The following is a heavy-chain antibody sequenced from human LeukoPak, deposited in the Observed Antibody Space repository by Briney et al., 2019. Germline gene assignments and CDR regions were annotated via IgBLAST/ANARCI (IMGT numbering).Heavy chain of an antibody. J-gene: IGHJ4*02. CDR3: ARDYGGSSPFDY. CDR1: GFTFSSYE. CDR2: ISSSGSTI. Sequence: GGSLRLSCAASGFTFSSYEMHWVRQAPGKGLEWVSYISSSGSTIYYADSVKGRFSISRDNAKNSLYLQMNSLRAEDTAVYYCARDYGGSSPFDYWGQGTLVTVSS. V-gene: IGHV3-48*03. D-gene: IGHD4-23*01.